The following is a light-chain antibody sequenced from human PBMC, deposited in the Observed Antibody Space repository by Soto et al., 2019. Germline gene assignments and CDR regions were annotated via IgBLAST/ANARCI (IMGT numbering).Light chain of an antibody. CDR3: QSYDTSLGGVV. CDR1: SSNIVAGFD. CDR2: GNN. Sequence: QLVLTQPHSVSGAPWQRGTISCTWSSSNIVAGFDVHGYQQLPGTVTKLLIYGNNHRPSGVSDRFSGSKSGTSASLAITGLQAEDECGYYCQSYDTSLGGVVFGGGTQRLVL. J-gene: IGLJ3*02. V-gene: IGLV1-40*01.